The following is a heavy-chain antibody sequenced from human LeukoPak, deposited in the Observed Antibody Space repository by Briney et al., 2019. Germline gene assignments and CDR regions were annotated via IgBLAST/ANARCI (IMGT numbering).Heavy chain of an antibody. CDR1: GYTFTSYG. CDR2: ISAYNGNT. CDR3: ARGKLPSCGGGCDY. J-gene: IGHJ4*02. Sequence: ASVRVSCKASGYTFTSYGMSWVRQAPGQGLEWVGWISAYNGNTNYAQKLKGRVTMPTDTSTSTAYMELRSLRSDDTAVYYCARGKLPSCGGGCDYWGQGPLVTVSS. V-gene: IGHV1-18*01. D-gene: IGHD2-21*01.